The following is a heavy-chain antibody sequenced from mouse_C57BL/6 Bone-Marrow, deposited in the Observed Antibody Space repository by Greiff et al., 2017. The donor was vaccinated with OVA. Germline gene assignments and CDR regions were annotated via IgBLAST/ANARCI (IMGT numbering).Heavy chain of an antibody. CDR3: ARPVYCYGPAWFAY. D-gene: IGHD1-1*01. CDR1: GFTFSSYT. CDR2: ISGGGGNT. Sequence: EVKLMESGGGLVKPGGSLKLSCAASGFTFSSYTMSWVRQTPEKRLEWVATISGGGGNTYYPDSVKGRFTISSDNAKNTLYLQMSSLRSEDTALYYCARPVYCYGPAWFAYWGQGTLVTVSA. J-gene: IGHJ3*01. V-gene: IGHV5-9*01.